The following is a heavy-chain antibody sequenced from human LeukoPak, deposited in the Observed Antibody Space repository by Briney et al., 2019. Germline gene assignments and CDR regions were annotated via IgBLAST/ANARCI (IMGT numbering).Heavy chain of an antibody. J-gene: IGHJ5*02. CDR2: IKQVGSEK. CDR3: ARVYYYGSGSYGFDP. Sequence: GGSLRLSCAASGFTFSSYWMSWVRQAPGKGLEWVANIKQVGSEKYYVDSVKGRFTISRDNAKNSLYLQMNSLRAEDTAVYYCARVYYYGSGSYGFDPWGQGTLVTVFS. D-gene: IGHD3-10*01. CDR1: GFTFSSYW. V-gene: IGHV3-7*01.